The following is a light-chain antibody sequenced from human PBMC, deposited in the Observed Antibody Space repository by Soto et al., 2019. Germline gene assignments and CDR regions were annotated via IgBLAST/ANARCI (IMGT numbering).Light chain of an antibody. V-gene: IGLV2-11*01. CDR3: CSYVDTDTWV. Sequence: QSALTQPRSVSGSPGQSGTICCTGTNSDVGGYNYVSWYQQYPGKAPKLMISGVSERPSGVPDRFSGSKSGNTASLTISGLQAEDEADYYCCSYVDTDTWVFGGGTKVTVL. CDR1: NSDVGGYNY. CDR2: GVS. J-gene: IGLJ3*02.